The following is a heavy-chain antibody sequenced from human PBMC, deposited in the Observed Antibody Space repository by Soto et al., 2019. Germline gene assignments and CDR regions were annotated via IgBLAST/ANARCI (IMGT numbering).Heavy chain of an antibody. CDR2: ISSSSSYT. J-gene: IGHJ6*02. Sequence: PGGSLRLSCAASGFTFSDYYMSWIRQAPGKGLEWVSYISSSSSYTNYADSVKGRFTISRDNAKNSLYLQMNSLRAEDTAVYYCARGKELLWFGELSPPSMDVWGQGTTVTVSS. D-gene: IGHD3-10*01. V-gene: IGHV3-11*05. CDR3: ARGKELLWFGELSPPSMDV. CDR1: GFTFSDYY.